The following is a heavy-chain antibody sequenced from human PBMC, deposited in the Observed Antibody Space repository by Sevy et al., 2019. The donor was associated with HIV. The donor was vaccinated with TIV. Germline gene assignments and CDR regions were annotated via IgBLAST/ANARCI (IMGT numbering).Heavy chain of an antibody. CDR1: GFTFRSYG. Sequence: GGSLRLSCAASGFTFRSYGMHWVRQAPGKGLEWVAFIRYDGSTKYYADSVKGRFTSSRDNSKNTLYQQMNSLRGDDASLYYGAKGLGMVQGALLSDDIWGQGTMVTVSS. CDR3: AKGLGMVQGALLSDDI. V-gene: IGHV3-30*02. D-gene: IGHD3-10*01. CDR2: IRYDGSTK. J-gene: IGHJ3*02.